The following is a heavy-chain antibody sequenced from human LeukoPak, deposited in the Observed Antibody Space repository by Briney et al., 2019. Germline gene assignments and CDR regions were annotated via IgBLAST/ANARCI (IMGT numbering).Heavy chain of an antibody. J-gene: IGHJ4*02. V-gene: IGHV3-30-3*02. Sequence: GGSLRLSCAAPGFTFSSYAMHWVRQAPGKGLEWVAVISYDGSNKYYADSVKGRFTISRDNSKNTLYLQMNSLRAEDTAVYYCAKGTMITFGGVIDVPYDYWGQGTLVTVSS. CDR3: AKGTMITFGGVIDVPYDY. CDR1: GFTFSSYA. CDR2: ISYDGSNK. D-gene: IGHD3-16*02.